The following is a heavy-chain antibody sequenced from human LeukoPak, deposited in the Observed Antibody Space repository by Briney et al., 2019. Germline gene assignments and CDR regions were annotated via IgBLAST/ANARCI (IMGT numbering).Heavy chain of an antibody. CDR2: IRYDGSNK. J-gene: IGHJ4*02. CDR1: GFTFSSYG. Sequence: GGSLRLSCAASGFTFSSYGMHWVRQAPGKGLEWVAFIRYDGSNKYYADSVKGRFTISRDNSKNTLYLQMNSLRAEDTAVYYCAKSTVYCSSTSCFAKYYFDFWGQGTLVTVSS. CDR3: AKSTVYCSSTSCFAKYYFDF. D-gene: IGHD2-2*01. V-gene: IGHV3-30*02.